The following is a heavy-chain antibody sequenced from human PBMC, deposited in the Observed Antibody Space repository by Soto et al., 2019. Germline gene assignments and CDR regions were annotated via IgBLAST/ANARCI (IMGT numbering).Heavy chain of an antibody. CDR2: IYYSGGT. D-gene: IGHD3-16*01. CDR3: ARDSERLGMDV. CDR1: GGSISSGGYY. J-gene: IGHJ6*02. Sequence: PSETLSLTCTVSGGSISSGGYYWSWIRQHPGKGLEWIGYIYYSGGTYYNPSLKSRVTISVDTSKNQFSLKLSSVTAADTAVYYCARDSERLGMDVWSQGTTVTV. V-gene: IGHV4-31*03.